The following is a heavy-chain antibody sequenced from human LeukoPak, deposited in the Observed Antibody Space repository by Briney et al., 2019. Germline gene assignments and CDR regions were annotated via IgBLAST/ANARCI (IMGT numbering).Heavy chain of an antibody. CDR3: ARVQLNYYYFDY. J-gene: IGHJ4*02. CDR1: GGTFSSYA. D-gene: IGHD4-11*01. V-gene: IGHV1-69*05. CDR2: IIPIFGTA. Sequence: SVKVSCKASGGTFSSYAISWVRQAPGQGLEWMGGIIPIFGTANYAQKFQGRVTITTDESTSTAYMELSSLRSEDTAVYYCARVQLNYYYFDYWGQGTLVTVSS.